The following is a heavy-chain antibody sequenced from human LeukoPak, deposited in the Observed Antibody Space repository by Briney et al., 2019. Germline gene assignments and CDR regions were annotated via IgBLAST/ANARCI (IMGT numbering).Heavy chain of an antibody. CDR3: ARGKAAEAVDWFDP. D-gene: IGHD6-19*01. V-gene: IGHV3-23*01. CDR2: IIGNGHIT. Sequence: QPGGSLRLSCAASGFTFSNYAMTWVRQAPGKGLEWISSIIGNGHITFYADSVRGRSTISRDNSKNTLYLQMNSLRVEDTALYYCARGKAAEAVDWFDPWGQGTLVTVSS. J-gene: IGHJ5*02. CDR1: GFTFSNYA.